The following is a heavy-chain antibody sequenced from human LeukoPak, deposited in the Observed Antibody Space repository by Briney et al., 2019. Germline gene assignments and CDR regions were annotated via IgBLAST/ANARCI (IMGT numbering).Heavy chain of an antibody. CDR2: FIPVLETT. CDR3: AETSGFGYFLY. V-gene: IGHV1-69*04. CDR1: GGTFSDHA. Sequence: ASVKVSCKASGGTFSDHAINWVRQAPGQGLEWMGRFIPVLETTNYAQKFQGKVTITADKSTSTVYMELHNLRSEDTAVYFCAETSGFGYFLYWGQGTLVTVSS. D-gene: IGHD3-16*01. J-gene: IGHJ1*01.